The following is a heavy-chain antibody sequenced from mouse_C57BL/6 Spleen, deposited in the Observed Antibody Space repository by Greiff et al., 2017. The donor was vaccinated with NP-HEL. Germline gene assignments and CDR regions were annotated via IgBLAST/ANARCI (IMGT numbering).Heavy chain of an antibody. CDR2: INPSSGYT. D-gene: IGHD3-2*02. J-gene: IGHJ4*01. CDR1: GYTFTSYT. CDR3: ARSSGYNAMDY. V-gene: IGHV1-4*01. Sequence: QVQLQQSGAELARPGASVKMSCKASGYTFTSYTMHWVKQRPGQGLEWIGYINPSSGYTKYNQKFKDKATLTADTSSSTAYMQLSSLTSEDSAVYYCARSSGYNAMDYWGQGTSVTVSS.